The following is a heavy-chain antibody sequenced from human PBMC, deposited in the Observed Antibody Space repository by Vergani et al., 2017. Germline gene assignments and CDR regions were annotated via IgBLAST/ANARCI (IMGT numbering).Heavy chain of an antibody. D-gene: IGHD2-2*01. CDR3: AKFVVVPAADAFDI. Sequence: VQLVESGGGLVQPGGSLRLSCAASGFTFSSYWMSWVRQAPGKGLEWVANIKQDGSEKYYVDSVKGRFTISRDNAKNSLYLQMNSLRAEDTAVYYCAKFVVVPAADAFDIWGQGTMVTVSS. V-gene: IGHV3-7*01. J-gene: IGHJ3*02. CDR1: GFTFSSYW. CDR2: IKQDGSEK.